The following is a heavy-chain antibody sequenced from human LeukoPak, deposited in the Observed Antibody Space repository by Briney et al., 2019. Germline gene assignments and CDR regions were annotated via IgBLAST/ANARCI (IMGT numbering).Heavy chain of an antibody. CDR1: GFPFNTYA. Sequence: GGSLRLSCSASGFPFNTYAIHWVRQAPRKGLVWVSRISTDGYTTDYADFVQGRFTASRDNTKNTWSLEMNSLRAEDTAVYYCVVGGSPGYWGQGTLVTVSS. V-gene: IGHV3-74*01. D-gene: IGHD2-15*01. J-gene: IGHJ4*02. CDR2: ISTDGYTT. CDR3: VVGGSPGY.